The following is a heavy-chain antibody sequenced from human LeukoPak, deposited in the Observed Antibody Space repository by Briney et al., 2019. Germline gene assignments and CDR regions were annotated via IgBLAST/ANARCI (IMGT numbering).Heavy chain of an antibody. V-gene: IGHV3-7*01. Sequence: GGSLRLSCAASGFTFSSYWMSWVRQAPGKGLEWVASIKPDGSDKYYVDSVKGRFTISRDNAKNSLYLQMNSLRAEDTAVYYCARDWAVTPRYFDLWGRGTLVTVSS. D-gene: IGHD4-17*01. CDR3: ARDWAVTPRYFDL. J-gene: IGHJ2*01. CDR1: GFTFSSYW. CDR2: IKPDGSDK.